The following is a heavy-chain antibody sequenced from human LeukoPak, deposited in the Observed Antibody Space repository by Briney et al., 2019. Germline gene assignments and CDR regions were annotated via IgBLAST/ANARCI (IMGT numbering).Heavy chain of an antibody. CDR3: AQPPRGDYYDSSGY. Sequence: GGSLRLSCAASGFTFSSYAMSWVRQAPGKGLEWVSAISGSGGSTYYADSVKGRFTISRDNSKNPLYLQMNSLRAEDTAVYYCAQPPRGDYYDSSGYWGQGTLVTVSS. V-gene: IGHV3-23*01. D-gene: IGHD3-22*01. J-gene: IGHJ4*02. CDR2: ISGSGGST. CDR1: GFTFSSYA.